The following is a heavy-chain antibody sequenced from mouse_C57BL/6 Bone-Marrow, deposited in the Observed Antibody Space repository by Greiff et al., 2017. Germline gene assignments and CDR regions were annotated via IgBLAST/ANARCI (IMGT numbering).Heavy chain of an antibody. CDR3: TKGVTTFDY. V-gene: IGHV14-4*01. Sequence: EVQLQQSGAELVRPGASVKVSCTASGFNINDDYMHWVKQRPDQGLEWIGWIDPANGDTKYAPKFQGKATITAYTSSNTAYLQLSRLTTEDTAVLYCTKGVTTFDYWGQGTTRTGSS. CDR1: GFNINDDY. CDR2: IDPANGDT. D-gene: IGHD2-3*01. J-gene: IGHJ2*01.